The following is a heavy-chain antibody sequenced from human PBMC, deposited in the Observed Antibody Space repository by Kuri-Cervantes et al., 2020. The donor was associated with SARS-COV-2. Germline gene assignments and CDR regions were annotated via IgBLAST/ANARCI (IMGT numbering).Heavy chain of an antibody. V-gene: IGHV5-51*01. D-gene: IGHD4-17*01. J-gene: IGHJ6*03. CDR3: ARRAYGEQVDYYYMDV. Sequence: KVSCKGPGYSFTTYWIGWVRQMPGKGLEWMGIIYPGDSDTRYSPSFQGQVTISADKSISTVFLQWSSLKASDTAIYYCARRAYGEQVDYYYMDVWGKGTTVTVSS. CDR2: IYPGDSDT. CDR1: GYSFTTYW.